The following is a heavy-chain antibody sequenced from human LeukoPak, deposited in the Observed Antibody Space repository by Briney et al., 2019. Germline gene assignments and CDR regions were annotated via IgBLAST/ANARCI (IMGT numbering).Heavy chain of an antibody. V-gene: IGHV1-24*01. CDR1: GSTLAESY. J-gene: IGHJ4*02. CDR2: YDPEEGGI. D-gene: IGHD1-1*01. CDR3: AGDRGITITKDFDY. Sequence: ASVKVSCKVSGSTLAESYIHWLRQAPGKGLEWLGGYDPEEGGIIYAQKFLDRVTMTEDTSTTTAYMEVSSLRSEDTAVYSCAGDRGITITKDFDYWGQGTVVTVSS.